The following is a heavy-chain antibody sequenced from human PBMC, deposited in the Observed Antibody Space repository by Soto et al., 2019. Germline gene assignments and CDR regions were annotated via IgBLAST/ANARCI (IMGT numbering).Heavy chain of an antibody. CDR3: ARGSWGGDGIDV. D-gene: IGHD3-16*01. CDR2: ISSSSRDI. V-gene: IGHV3-21*01. J-gene: IGHJ6*02. Sequence: GSLRLSCASSGFIFSTYTINWVLQAPGKGLEWVASISSSSRDIFYADSVKARFTISRDNANSSVDLQMNSLRVGDTAIYYCARGSWGGDGIDVWGQGTTVTVS. CDR1: GFIFSTYT.